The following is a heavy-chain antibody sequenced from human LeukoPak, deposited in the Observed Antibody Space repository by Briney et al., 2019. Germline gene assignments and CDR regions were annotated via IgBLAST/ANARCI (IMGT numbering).Heavy chain of an antibody. V-gene: IGHV4-34*01. D-gene: IGHD3-10*01. CDR2: INHSGST. Sequence: PSETLSLTCAVYGGSFSGYYWSWIRQPPGKGLEWIGEINHSGSTNYNPSLKSRVTISVDTSKNQFSLKLSSVTAADTAVYYCAGGPRPITMVRNMIWVSGEYCQHWGQGTPVTVSS. J-gene: IGHJ1*01. CDR3: AGGPRPITMVRNMIWVSGEYCQH. CDR1: GGSFSGYY.